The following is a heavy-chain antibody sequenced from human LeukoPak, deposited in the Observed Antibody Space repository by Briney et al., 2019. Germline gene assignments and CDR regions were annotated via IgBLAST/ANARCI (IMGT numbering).Heavy chain of an antibody. D-gene: IGHD6-13*01. V-gene: IGHV4-30-2*01. J-gene: IGHJ4*02. Sequence: SETLSLTCTVSGGSISSGGYYWSWIRQPPGKGLEWIGYIYHSGSTYYNPSLKSRVTISVDRSKNQFSLKLSSVTAADTAVYYCARGVSSWYVPLHFDYWGQGTLVTVSS. CDR1: GGSISSGGYY. CDR2: IYHSGST. CDR3: ARGVSSWYVPLHFDY.